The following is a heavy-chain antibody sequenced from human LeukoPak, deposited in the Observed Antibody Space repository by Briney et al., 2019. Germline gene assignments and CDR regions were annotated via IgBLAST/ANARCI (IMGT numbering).Heavy chain of an antibody. Sequence: GGSLRLSCAASGFTFSNYAMSWVREAPEKGLEGVSAISGSGGSTYYADSVTGRITISRDNSKNTRYLPMNSLRAEDTAVYYCANRTTWAAAGYWGQGTLVTVSS. J-gene: IGHJ4*02. D-gene: IGHD6-13*01. V-gene: IGHV3-23*01. CDR2: ISGSGGST. CDR1: GFTFSNYA. CDR3: ANRTTWAAAGY.